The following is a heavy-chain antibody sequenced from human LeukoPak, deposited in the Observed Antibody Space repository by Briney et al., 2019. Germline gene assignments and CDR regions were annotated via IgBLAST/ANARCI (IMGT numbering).Heavy chain of an antibody. Sequence: ASVKVSCKASGYTFTSYGISWVRQAPGQGLEWMGWISAYNGNTNYAQKLQGRVTMTSDTSTSTAYMELRSLRSEDTAVYYCARGKRYYDSSGYYSRYFDYWGQGTLVTVSS. CDR3: ARGKRYYDSSGYYSRYFDY. CDR1: GYTFTSYG. D-gene: IGHD3-22*01. J-gene: IGHJ4*02. CDR2: ISAYNGNT. V-gene: IGHV1-18*01.